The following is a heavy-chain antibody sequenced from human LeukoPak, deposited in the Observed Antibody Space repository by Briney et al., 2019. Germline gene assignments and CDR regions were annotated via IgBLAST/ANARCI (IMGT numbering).Heavy chain of an antibody. CDR2: IYCSGNT. Sequence: SETLSLTCTVSGGSISGDHWNWIRQPPGKGLEWIGNIYCSGNTNYNPSLKSRVTISVDTSKNQFSLKLSSVTAADTAVYYCARRNDFDIWGQGTMVTVSS. J-gene: IGHJ3*02. CDR3: ARRNDFDI. V-gene: IGHV4-59*08. CDR1: GGSISGDH.